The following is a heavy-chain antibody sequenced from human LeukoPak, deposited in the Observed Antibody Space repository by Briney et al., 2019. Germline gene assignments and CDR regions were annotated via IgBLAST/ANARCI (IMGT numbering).Heavy chain of an antibody. Sequence: ASVKVSCKASGYTFTTYGISWVRQAPGQGLEWMGWISTYNDNINYAQKLQGRVTLTTDTSTSTAYMELRSLRSDDTAVYYCARGRWGTSGWAAEYFHHWGQGTLVSVSS. J-gene: IGHJ1*01. D-gene: IGHD6-19*01. CDR2: ISTYNDNI. CDR3: ARGRWGTSGWAAEYFHH. V-gene: IGHV1-18*01. CDR1: GYTFTTYG.